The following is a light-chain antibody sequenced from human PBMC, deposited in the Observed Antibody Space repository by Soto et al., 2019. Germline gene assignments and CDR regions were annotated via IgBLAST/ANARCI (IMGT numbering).Light chain of an antibody. Sequence: IVMTQSPATLSVSPGQRATLSCRASQSVSTNLAWYQQKPGQAPRLLIYGASTRATGIPARFSGSGSGTEFTLTISGLQSDDFAVYYCQQYSNWPPWTFG. CDR3: QQYSNWPPWT. J-gene: IGKJ1*01. CDR2: GAS. CDR1: QSVSTN. V-gene: IGKV3D-15*01.